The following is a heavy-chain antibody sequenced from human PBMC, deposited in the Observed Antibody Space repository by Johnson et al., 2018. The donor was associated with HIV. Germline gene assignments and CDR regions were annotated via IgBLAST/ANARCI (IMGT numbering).Heavy chain of an antibody. CDR3: ARATVTPSDAFDI. CDR1: GFTVSTNY. CDR2: IYSGGTT. D-gene: IGHD4-17*01. Sequence: VQLVESGGGVVQPGRSLRLSCAASGFTVSTNYMSWVRQAPGKGLEWVSLIYSGGTTYYADSVKGRFTISRDNSKNTLFLQMNSLRAEDTAVYYCARATVTPSDAFDIWGQGTTVTVSS. V-gene: IGHV3-66*01. J-gene: IGHJ3*02.